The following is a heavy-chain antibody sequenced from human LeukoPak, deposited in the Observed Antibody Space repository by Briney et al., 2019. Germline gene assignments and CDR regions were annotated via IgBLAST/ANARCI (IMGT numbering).Heavy chain of an antibody. D-gene: IGHD5-12*01. V-gene: IGHV1-69*01. CDR3: ASREDIVAPDFDY. CDR2: IIPIFGTA. Sequence: ASVEVSCKASGGTFTSYAISWVRQAPGQGLEWMGGIIPIFGTANYAQKFQGRVTITADESTSTAYMELSSLRSEDTAVYYCASREDIVAPDFDYWGQGTLVTVSS. CDR1: GGTFTSYA. J-gene: IGHJ4*02.